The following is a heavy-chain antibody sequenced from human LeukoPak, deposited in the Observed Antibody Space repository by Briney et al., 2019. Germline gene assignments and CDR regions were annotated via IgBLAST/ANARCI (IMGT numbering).Heavy chain of an antibody. V-gene: IGHV3-23*01. Sequence: PGGSLRLSCAASGFTFSSYAMSWVRQAPGKGLEWVSAISGSGGSTYYADSVKGRFTISRDNSKNALYLQMSSLRVEDTAVYYCAIDPNWGTHSWGQGVLVTVSS. CDR3: AIDPNWGTHS. CDR1: GFTFSSYA. J-gene: IGHJ4*02. CDR2: ISGSGGST. D-gene: IGHD7-27*01.